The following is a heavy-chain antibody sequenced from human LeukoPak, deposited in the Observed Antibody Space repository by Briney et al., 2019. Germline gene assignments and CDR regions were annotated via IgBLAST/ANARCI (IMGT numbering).Heavy chain of an antibody. CDR1: GFTFSDYA. J-gene: IGHJ4*02. D-gene: IGHD1-7*01. Sequence: GGSLRLSCAASGFTFSDYAMSWIRQAPGLGLEWVSYISRSGDTIDYADSVKGRFSISRDNAKNSLYLQMNSLRAEDTAVYYCAGHHWNSGVVYWGQGTLVTVSS. V-gene: IGHV3-11*01. CDR3: AGHHWNSGVVY. CDR2: ISRSGDTI.